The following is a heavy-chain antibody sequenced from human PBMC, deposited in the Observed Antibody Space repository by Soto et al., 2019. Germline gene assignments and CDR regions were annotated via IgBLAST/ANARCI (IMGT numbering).Heavy chain of an antibody. CDR3: ARLRWLPPYGMDV. D-gene: IGHD4-17*01. Sequence: LRLSCAASGFTFSSYEMNWVRQAPGKGLEWVSYISSSGSTIYYADSVKGRFTISRDNAKNSLYLQMNSLRAEDTAVYYCARLRWLPPYGMDVWGQGTTVTVSS. J-gene: IGHJ6*02. CDR1: GFTFSSYE. V-gene: IGHV3-48*03. CDR2: ISSSGSTI.